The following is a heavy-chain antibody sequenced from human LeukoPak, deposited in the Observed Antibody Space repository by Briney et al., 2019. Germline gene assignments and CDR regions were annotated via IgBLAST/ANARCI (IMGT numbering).Heavy chain of an antibody. V-gene: IGHV4-4*09. CDR3: ARLSNYGASYYFDY. Sequence: SETLSLTCAVSGGSISSYYWTWIRQPPGKGLECIGYIYTSGSTNYSPSLKSRVTISVDTSKNQFSLKLSSVTAADTAVYYCARLSNYGASYYFDYWGRGTLVTVSS. CDR1: GGSISSYY. CDR2: IYTSGST. J-gene: IGHJ4*02. D-gene: IGHD4-17*01.